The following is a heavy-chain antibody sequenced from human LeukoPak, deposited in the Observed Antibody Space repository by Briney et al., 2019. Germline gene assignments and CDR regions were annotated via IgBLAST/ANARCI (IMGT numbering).Heavy chain of an antibody. Sequence: PGGSLRLSCAASGFTVSGSYMSWVRQAPGKGLEWVSIIYGGDTTNYADSVKGRFTISRDNSKNTLYLQMSNLRVEDTAVYYCARASYGESPEWGQGTLVTVSS. CDR1: GFTVSGSY. CDR2: IYGGDTT. V-gene: IGHV3-66*01. J-gene: IGHJ4*02. D-gene: IGHD4-17*01. CDR3: ARASYGESPE.